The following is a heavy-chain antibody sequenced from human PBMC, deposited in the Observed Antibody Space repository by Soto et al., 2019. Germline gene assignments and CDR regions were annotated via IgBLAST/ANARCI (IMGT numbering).Heavy chain of an antibody. J-gene: IGHJ4*02. V-gene: IGHV4-61*01. D-gene: IGHD3-3*01. CDR3: ARGHDFWSGPSLFDY. CDR2: IYYSANT. Sequence: SETLSLTLTVSGGSVSSGNYYWSWIRQPPGKGLEWIGYIYYSANTHYNSSLKSRVTISVDTSKNQFSLKLISVTAADTAMYYCARGHDFWSGPSLFDYWGQGTLVTVSS. CDR1: GGSVSSGNYY.